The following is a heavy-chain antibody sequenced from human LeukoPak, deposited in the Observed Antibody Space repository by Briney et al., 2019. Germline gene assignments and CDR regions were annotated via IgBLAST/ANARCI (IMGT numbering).Heavy chain of an antibody. Sequence: ASVKVSCKASGYTFTSYDINWVRQATGQGLEWMGWMNPNSGNTGYAQKFQGRVTMTRNTSISTAYMELSSLRSEDTAVYYCARSHGSGSYYNRDLLWLRYWGQGTLVTVSS. D-gene: IGHD3-10*01. CDR3: ARSHGSGSYYNRDLLWLRY. CDR2: MNPNSGNT. J-gene: IGHJ4*02. CDR1: GYTFTSYD. V-gene: IGHV1-8*01.